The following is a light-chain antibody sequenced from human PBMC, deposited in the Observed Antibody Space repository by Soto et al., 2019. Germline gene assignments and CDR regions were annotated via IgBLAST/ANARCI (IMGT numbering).Light chain of an antibody. CDR3: QQYNSYGIT. Sequence: DTQMTQSPSTVSASVGDRVTITCRASQNINSWLAWYQQKPGKVPKLLIYKASSLESGVPSRFSGSGSGTEFTLTISSLQPDDFATYFCQQYNSYGITFGQGTRLEIK. J-gene: IGKJ5*01. CDR1: QNINSW. V-gene: IGKV1-5*03. CDR2: KAS.